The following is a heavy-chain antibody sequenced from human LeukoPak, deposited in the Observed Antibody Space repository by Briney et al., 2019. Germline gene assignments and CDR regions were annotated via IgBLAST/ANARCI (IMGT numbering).Heavy chain of an antibody. CDR1: GGSISSSSYY. J-gene: IGHJ3*02. Sequence: SETLSLTCTVSGGSISSSSYYWGWIRQPPGKGLEWIGSIYYSGSTYYNPSLKSRVTISVDKSKNQFSLKLSSVTAADTAVYYCARDELGPYYYDSSGYYGDAFDIWGQGTMVTVSS. V-gene: IGHV4-39*07. CDR2: IYYSGST. D-gene: IGHD3-22*01. CDR3: ARDELGPYYYDSSGYYGDAFDI.